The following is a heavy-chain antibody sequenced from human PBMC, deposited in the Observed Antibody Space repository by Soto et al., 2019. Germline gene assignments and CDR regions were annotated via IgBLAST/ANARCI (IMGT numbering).Heavy chain of an antibody. V-gene: IGHV1-3*01. CDR3: VSANPGYYFYGLDV. J-gene: IGHJ6*02. CDR1: GLTFINYA. D-gene: IGHD2-15*01. CDR2: INAGNGNT. Sequence: ASVKVSCKASGLTFINYAIHWVRQAPEQRLEWMGWINAGNGNTKFSQNFQGRVTITRDTSASTAYMELSSLRSEDTAVYYCVSANPGYYFYGLDVWGQGTTVTVSS.